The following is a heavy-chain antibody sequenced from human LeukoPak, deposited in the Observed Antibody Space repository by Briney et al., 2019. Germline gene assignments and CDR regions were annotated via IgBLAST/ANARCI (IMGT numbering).Heavy chain of an antibody. V-gene: IGHV3-7*01. J-gene: IGHJ6*03. CDR3: ARDIKEYDFWTGAYYYYMDV. D-gene: IGHD3-3*01. CDR2: IKQDGSEK. Sequence: GGSLRLSCAASGFTFSSYWMSWVRQAQGKGLEWVANIKQDGSEKYYVDSVKGRFTISRDNAKNSLYLQMNSLRAEDTAVYYCARDIKEYDFWTGAYYYYMDVWGKGTTVTVSS. CDR1: GFTFSSYW.